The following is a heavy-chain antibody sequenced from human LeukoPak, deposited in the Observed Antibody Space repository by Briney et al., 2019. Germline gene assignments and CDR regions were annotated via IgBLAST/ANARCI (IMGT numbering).Heavy chain of an antibody. CDR3: ARGVTAAGPYWYFDL. Sequence: PSETLSLTCTVSGGSISSGSYFWSWIRQPAGKGLEWIGRIYTTGSTNYNPSLKSRVTIFMDTSKNQVSLKVSSVTAADTAAYYCARGVTAAGPYWYFDLWGRGTLVTVSS. CDR2: IYTTGST. CDR1: GGSISSGSYF. V-gene: IGHV4-61*02. J-gene: IGHJ2*01. D-gene: IGHD6-13*01.